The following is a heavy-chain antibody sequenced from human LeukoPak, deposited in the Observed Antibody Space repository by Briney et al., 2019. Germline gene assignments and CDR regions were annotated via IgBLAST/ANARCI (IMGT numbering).Heavy chain of an antibody. J-gene: IGHJ4*02. CDR3: ARSQQWLARRDYFDY. CDR1: GYTFTSYG. CDR2: IIAYKCNK. V-gene: IGHV1-18*01. D-gene: IGHD6-19*01. Sequence: VASVKVSCKASGYTFTSYGISWVRQAPGQGGEGMGWIIAYKCNKYYAPKLQGTVTMTTDTSTSTAYIELRSLRSDDTAVYYCARSQQWLARRDYFDYWGQGTLVTVSS.